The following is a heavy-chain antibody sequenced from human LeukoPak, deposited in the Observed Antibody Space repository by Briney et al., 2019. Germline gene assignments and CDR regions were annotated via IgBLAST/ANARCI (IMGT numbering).Heavy chain of an antibody. CDR3: ARVLYYYDRSGYYYDAFDI. V-gene: IGHV4-59*01. CDR2: IYYSGST. J-gene: IGHJ3*02. D-gene: IGHD3-22*01. Sequence: SETLSLTCTVSGGSISSYYWSWIRQPPGKGLEWIGYIYYSGSTNYNPSLKSRVTISVDTSKNQFSLKLSSVTAADTAVYYCARVLYYYDRSGYYYDAFDIWGQGTMVTVSS. CDR1: GGSISSYY.